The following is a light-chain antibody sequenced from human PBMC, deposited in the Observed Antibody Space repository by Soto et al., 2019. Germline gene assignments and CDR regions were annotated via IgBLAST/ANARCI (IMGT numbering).Light chain of an antibody. V-gene: IGKV1-5*03. CDR3: QQYQNLWT. Sequence: EIQMAQSPSTLSASVGDRVTITCRASQSISKWLAWYQQKPGKAPKLLIYKASNLKSEVPSRFSGSGSGTEFTLTINSLQSEDFAVYYCQQYQNLWTFGQGTKVDIK. CDR2: KAS. CDR1: QSISKW. J-gene: IGKJ1*01.